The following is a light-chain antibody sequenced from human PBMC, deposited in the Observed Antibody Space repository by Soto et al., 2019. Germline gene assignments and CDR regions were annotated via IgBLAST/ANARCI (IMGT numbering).Light chain of an antibody. CDR2: DVN. J-gene: IGLJ1*01. CDR1: SSDVGGYNY. CDR3: FSYAGTNTSYV. Sequence: QSALTQPRSVSGSPGQSVTISCTGTSSDVGGYNYVSWYQHHPGKAPKFIISDVNKRPLGVPDRFSGSKSGNTAYLTISGLQAEDEADYHSFSYAGTNTSYVFGTGTKLTVL. V-gene: IGLV2-11*01.